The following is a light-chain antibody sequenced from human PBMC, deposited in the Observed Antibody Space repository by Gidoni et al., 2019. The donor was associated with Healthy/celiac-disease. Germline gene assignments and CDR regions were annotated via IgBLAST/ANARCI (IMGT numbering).Light chain of an antibody. J-gene: IGKJ1*01. CDR1: QSISNY. Sequence: DIQMTQSPSSLSASVGDRVTITCRASQSISNYLNWYQQKPGKAPKLLIYAASSLQSGVPPRFSGSGSGTDFTLTISSLQPEDFATYYCQQSYSTWTFGQGTKVEIK. V-gene: IGKV1-39*01. CDR2: AAS. CDR3: QQSYSTWT.